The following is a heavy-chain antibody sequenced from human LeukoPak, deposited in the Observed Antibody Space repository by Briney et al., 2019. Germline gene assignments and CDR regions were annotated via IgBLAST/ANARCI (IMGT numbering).Heavy chain of an antibody. D-gene: IGHD3-16*01. V-gene: IGHV4-34*01. J-gene: IGHJ5*02. CDR3: AGRITPEFDP. CDR2: INHSGST. CDR1: GGSFSGYY. Sequence: SETLSLTCAVYGGSFSGYYWSWIRQPPGKGLEWIGEINHSGSTNYNPSLKSRVTISVDTSKNQFSLKLSSVTAADTAVYYCAGRITPEFDPWGQGTLVTVSS.